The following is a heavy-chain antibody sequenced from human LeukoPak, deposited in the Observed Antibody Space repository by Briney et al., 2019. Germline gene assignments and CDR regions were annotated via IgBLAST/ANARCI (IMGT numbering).Heavy chain of an antibody. CDR1: GFTFSSYS. J-gene: IGHJ4*02. CDR2: ISSSSSYI. Sequence: MAGGSLRLSSAASGFTFSSYSMNWVRQAPGKGLEWVSSISSSSSYIYYADSVKGRFTISRDNAKNSLYLQMNSLRAEDTAVYYCARDLVTIFGVVIGATDYWGQGTLVTVSS. CDR3: ARDLVTIFGVVIGATDY. D-gene: IGHD3-3*01. V-gene: IGHV3-21*01.